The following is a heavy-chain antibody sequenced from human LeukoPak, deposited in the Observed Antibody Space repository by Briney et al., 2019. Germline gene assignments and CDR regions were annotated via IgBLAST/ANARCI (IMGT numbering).Heavy chain of an antibody. CDR1: GGSISSYY. J-gene: IGHJ4*02. CDR3: ARHRRGSYIFDY. Sequence: SETLSLTCTVSGGSISSYYWSWIRQPPGKGLEWIGYIYYSGSTNYNPSLKSRVTISVDTSKNQFSLKLSSVTAADTAVYYCARHRRGSYIFDYWGQGTLATVSS. V-gene: IGHV4-59*08. D-gene: IGHD1-26*01. CDR2: IYYSGST.